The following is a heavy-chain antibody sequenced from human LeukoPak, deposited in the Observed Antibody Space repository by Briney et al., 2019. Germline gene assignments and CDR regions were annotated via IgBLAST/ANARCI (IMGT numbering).Heavy chain of an antibody. CDR3: AKEIWPTVTIPGRTYFDY. J-gene: IGHJ4*02. CDR2: VRYDGSNK. V-gene: IGHV3-30*02. CDR1: GFTFSSYS. D-gene: IGHD4-17*01. Sequence: TGGSLRLSCAASGFTFSSYSMNWVRQAPGKGLEWVAFVRYDGSNKYYADSVKGRFTISRDNSKNTLYLQMNSLRAEDTAVYYCAKEIWPTVTIPGRTYFDYWGQGTRVTVSS.